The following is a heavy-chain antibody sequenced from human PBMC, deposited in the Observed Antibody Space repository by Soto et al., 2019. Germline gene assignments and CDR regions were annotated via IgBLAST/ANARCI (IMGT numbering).Heavy chain of an antibody. V-gene: IGHV1-3*01. Sequence: ASVKVSCKASGYTFTSYAMHWVRQAPGQRLERMGWINAGNGNTKYSQKFQGRVTITRDTSASTAYMELSSLRSEDTAVYYCARSPVVAATDAFDIWGQGTMVIVSS. CDR1: GYTFTSYA. D-gene: IGHD2-15*01. CDR3: ARSPVVAATDAFDI. CDR2: INAGNGNT. J-gene: IGHJ3*02.